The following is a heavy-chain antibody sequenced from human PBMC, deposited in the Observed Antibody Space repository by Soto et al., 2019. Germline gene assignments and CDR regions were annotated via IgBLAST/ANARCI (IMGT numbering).Heavy chain of an antibody. Sequence: PSETLSLTCVVSDGSISTYDWWTWVSQPPGKGLEWIGKMFHSGGADYSPSLKSRVTISADSSKNHFSLRLTAVTAADTAVYYCATGNVDSMLEYWGQGTQVTVSS. V-gene: IGHV4-4*02. CDR1: DGSISTYDW. CDR2: MFHSGGA. CDR3: ATGNVDSMLEY. D-gene: IGHD3-3*01. J-gene: IGHJ4*02.